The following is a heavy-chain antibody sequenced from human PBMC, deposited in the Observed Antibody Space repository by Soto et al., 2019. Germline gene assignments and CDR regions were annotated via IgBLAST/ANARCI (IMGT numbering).Heavy chain of an antibody. J-gene: IGHJ6*04. CDR2: INPESGGT. Sequence: ASVKVSCKASGYTFSDYYIHWVRQAPGQGLEWMGWINPESGGTNYAQGLQGWVTMTRDTSINTAYMEVDRLTSDDTAMFYCARGTRINWRRVRNYYYGVDVWGKGTPVTVSS. V-gene: IGHV1-2*04. D-gene: IGHD1-1*01. CDR3: ARGTRINWRRVRNYYYGVDV. CDR1: GYTFSDYY.